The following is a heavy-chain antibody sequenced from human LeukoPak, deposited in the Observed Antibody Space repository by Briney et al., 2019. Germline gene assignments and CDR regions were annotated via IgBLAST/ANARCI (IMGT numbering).Heavy chain of an antibody. D-gene: IGHD2-2*01. CDR1: GFTFSGYS. CDR2: ISSSSSYI. CDR3: ARDRCSSTSCSLYYYYYGMDV. Sequence: GGSLRLSCAASGFTFSGYSMNWVRQAPGKGLEWVSSISSSSSYIYYADSVKGRFTISRDNAKNSLYLQMNSLRAEDTAVYYCARDRCSSTSCSLYYYYYGMDVWGQGTTVTVSS. V-gene: IGHV3-21*01. J-gene: IGHJ6*02.